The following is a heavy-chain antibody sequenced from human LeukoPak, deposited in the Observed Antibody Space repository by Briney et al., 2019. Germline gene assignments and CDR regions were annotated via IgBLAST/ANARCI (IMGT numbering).Heavy chain of an antibody. J-gene: IGHJ6*03. D-gene: IGHD1-26*01. CDR3: ARWENYYYYMDV. CDR1: GYTFTGYY. V-gene: IGHV1-2*02. Sequence: ASVKVSCKASGYTFTGYYMHWVRQAPGQGLEWMGWINPNSGGTNYAQKFQGRVIMTRDTSISTAYMELSRLRSDDTAVYYCARWENYYYYMDVWGKGTTVTVSS. CDR2: INPNSGGT.